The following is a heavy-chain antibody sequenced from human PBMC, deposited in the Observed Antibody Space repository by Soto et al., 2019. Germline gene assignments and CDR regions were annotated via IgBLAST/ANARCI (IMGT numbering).Heavy chain of an antibody. Sequence: EVQLLESGGGLVQPGGSLRLSCAASGFTFTNYAMSWVRQAPGKGLEWVSGISDSGGSTYYADSVKGRFTISRDNSKNTLCLQMSSLRAEDTAVYYCAKGLSATTKKYHVFDIWGQVTMVTVTS. D-gene: IGHD4-17*01. V-gene: IGHV3-23*01. CDR3: AKGLSATTKKYHVFDI. J-gene: IGHJ3*02. CDR1: GFTFTNYA. CDR2: ISDSGGST.